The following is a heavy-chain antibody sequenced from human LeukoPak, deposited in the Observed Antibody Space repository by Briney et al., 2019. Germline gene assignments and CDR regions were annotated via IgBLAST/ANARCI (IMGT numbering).Heavy chain of an antibody. CDR3: ARGMPTMVRGVILYYYYYMDV. V-gene: IGHV3-48*03. J-gene: IGHJ6*03. Sequence: PGGSLRLSCAASGFTFSTYEMNWVRQAPGKGLEWVSYISSSGSSIYYGDSVKGRFTISRDNAKNSLYLQMNSLRVEDTAVYYCARGMPTMVRGVILYYYYYMDVWGKGTTVTVSS. CDR1: GFTFSTYE. CDR2: ISSSGSSI. D-gene: IGHD3-10*01.